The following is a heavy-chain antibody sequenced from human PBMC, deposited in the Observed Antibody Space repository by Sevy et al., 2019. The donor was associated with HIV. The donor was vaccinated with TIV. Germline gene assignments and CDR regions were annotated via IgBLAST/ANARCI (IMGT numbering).Heavy chain of an antibody. D-gene: IGHD1-26*01. Sequence: GGSLRLSCTASGLTFSSYSMNWVRQAPGKGLEWVSSISSSSSYIYYRDSVKGRFTISRDNAKNSVYLQMNSLRAEDTAVYYCATDKQGASWSSYMGFDNWGQGTLVTVSS. J-gene: IGHJ4*02. CDR1: GLTFSSYS. CDR2: ISSSSSYI. V-gene: IGHV3-21*01. CDR3: ATDKQGASWSSYMGFDN.